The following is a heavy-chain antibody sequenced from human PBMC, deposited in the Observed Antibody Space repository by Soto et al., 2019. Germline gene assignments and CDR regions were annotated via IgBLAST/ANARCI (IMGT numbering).Heavy chain of an antibody. CDR3: AKITSYYYDSSGYYYGWYFDL. J-gene: IGHJ2*01. Sequence: QVQLQESGPGLVKPSQTLSLTCTVSGGSISSGGYYWSWIRQHPGKGLEWIGYIYYSGSTYYNPSLKSRVTISVDTSKNQFSLKLSSVTAADTAVYYCAKITSYYYDSSGYYYGWYFDLWGRGTLVTVSS. V-gene: IGHV4-31*03. CDR1: GGSISSGGYY. D-gene: IGHD3-22*01. CDR2: IYYSGST.